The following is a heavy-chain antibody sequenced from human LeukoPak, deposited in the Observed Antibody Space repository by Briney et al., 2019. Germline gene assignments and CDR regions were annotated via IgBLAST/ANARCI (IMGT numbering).Heavy chain of an antibody. J-gene: IGHJ5*02. CDR1: GFTFSSYW. CDR2: ISLDGSST. V-gene: IGHV3-74*01. D-gene: IGHD6-13*01. Sequence: PGGSLRLSCAASGFTFSSYWMHWVRQAPGKGLVWVSRISLDGSSTNYADSVKGRFIISRDNAKNTLCLQMNSLRAEDTAVYFCARGRSIGAAHWFDPWGQGTLVTVSS. CDR3: ARGRSIGAAHWFDP.